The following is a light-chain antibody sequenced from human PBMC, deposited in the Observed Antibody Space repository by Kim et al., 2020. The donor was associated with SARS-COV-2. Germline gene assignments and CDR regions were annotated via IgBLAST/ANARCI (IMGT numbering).Light chain of an antibody. Sequence: QSALTQPRSVSGSPGQSITISCTGTSSDVGAYNYLSWFQQHPGKAPRLIIFDVNKRPSGVPDRFSASKSGNTASLTISGLQAEDDADYYCCSYAGGSTLIFGGGTQLTVL. V-gene: IGLV2-11*01. CDR2: DVN. CDR3: CSYAGGSTLI. J-gene: IGLJ2*01. CDR1: SSDVGAYNY.